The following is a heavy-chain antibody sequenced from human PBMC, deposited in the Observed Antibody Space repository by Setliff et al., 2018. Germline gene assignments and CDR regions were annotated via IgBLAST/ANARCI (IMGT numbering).Heavy chain of an antibody. J-gene: IGHJ4*02. CDR2: INGDGSIT. Sequence: PGGSLRLSCAASGLTFTSKWMHWVRQAPGKGLVWVSRINGDGSITSYADSVRGRFTISRDSSKNTLYLQMNRLRAEDTALYYCAKDRSRDYDDSSGYDHWGQGTLVTVSS. V-gene: IGHV3-74*01. CDR3: AKDRSRDYDDSSGYDH. CDR1: GLTFTSKW. D-gene: IGHD3-22*01.